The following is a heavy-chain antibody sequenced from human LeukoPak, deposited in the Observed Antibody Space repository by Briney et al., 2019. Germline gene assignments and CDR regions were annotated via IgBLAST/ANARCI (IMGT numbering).Heavy chain of an antibody. CDR2: INPSGGST. CDR3: ATFGEGAFDI. V-gene: IGHV1-46*01. D-gene: IGHD3-10*01. J-gene: IGHJ3*02. Sequence: ASVKVSCKASGYTFTSYYMHWVRQAPGQGLEWMGIINPSGGSTSYAQKFQGRVTMTEDTSTDTAYMELSSLRSEDTAVYYCATFGEGAFDIWGQGTMVTVSS. CDR1: GYTFTSYY.